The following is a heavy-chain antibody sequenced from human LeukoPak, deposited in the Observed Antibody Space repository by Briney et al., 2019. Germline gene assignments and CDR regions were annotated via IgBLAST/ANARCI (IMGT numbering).Heavy chain of an antibody. D-gene: IGHD3-10*01. V-gene: IGHV1-8*01. CDR1: GYTFTSYD. CDR2: MNPNSGNT. CDR3: ARFPLPPYYYGSGSPGRCYGMDV. J-gene: IGHJ6*02. Sequence: ASVKVSCKASGYTFTSYDINWVRQATGQGLEWMGWMNPNSGNTGYAQKFQGRVTMTRNTSISTAYMELSSLRSEDTAVYYCARFPLPPYYYGSGSPGRCYGMDVWGQGTTVTVSS.